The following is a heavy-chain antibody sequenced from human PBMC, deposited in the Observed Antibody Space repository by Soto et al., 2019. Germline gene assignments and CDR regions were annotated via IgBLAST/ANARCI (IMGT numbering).Heavy chain of an antibody. CDR1: GGSISSYY. J-gene: IGHJ4*02. CDR3: ARVPGYYDSSGSRGQDY. D-gene: IGHD3-22*01. Sequence: SETLSLTCTVSGGSISSYYWSWIRQPPGKGLEWIGYIYYSGSTNYNPSLKSRVTISVDTSKNQFSLKLSSVTAADTAVYYCARVPGYYDSSGSRGQDYWGQGTLVTVSS. CDR2: IYYSGST. V-gene: IGHV4-59*12.